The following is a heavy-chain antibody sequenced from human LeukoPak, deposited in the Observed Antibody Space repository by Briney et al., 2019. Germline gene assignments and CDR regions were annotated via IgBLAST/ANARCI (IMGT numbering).Heavy chain of an antibody. Sequence: PGRSLRLSCAASGFTFSSYGMHWVRQAPGKGLEWVAVIWYDGSNKYYADSVKGRFTISRENSKNTLYLQMNSLRAEDTAVYYCAKEYSSSWPVGIDYWGQGTLVTVSS. V-gene: IGHV3-33*06. CDR3: AKEYSSSWPVGIDY. D-gene: IGHD6-13*01. CDR1: GFTFSSYG. J-gene: IGHJ4*02. CDR2: IWYDGSNK.